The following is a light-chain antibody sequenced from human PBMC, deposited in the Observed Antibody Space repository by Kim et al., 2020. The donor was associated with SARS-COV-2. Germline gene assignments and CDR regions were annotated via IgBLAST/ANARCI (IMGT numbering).Light chain of an antibody. Sequence: QSALTQPASVSGSPGQSITISCTGTSSDVGGYNSVSWYQQYPGKAPKLMIYEVNNRPSGVSNRFSGSKSGNTASLTISGIQAEDEADYYCSSYTSSNTLAYVFGTGTKVTVL. CDR3: SSYTSSNTLAYV. CDR2: EVN. V-gene: IGLV2-14*01. J-gene: IGLJ1*01. CDR1: SSDVGGYNS.